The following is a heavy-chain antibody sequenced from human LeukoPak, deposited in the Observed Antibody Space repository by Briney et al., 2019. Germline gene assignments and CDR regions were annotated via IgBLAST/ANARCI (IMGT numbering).Heavy chain of an antibody. Sequence: GGPLRLSCAASGFTFSSYAMSWVRQAPGKGLEWVSAISGSGGSTYYADSVKGRFTISRDNSKNTLYLQMNSLRAEDTAVYYCAKDKTMIVVAEGADAFDIWGQGTMVTVSS. D-gene: IGHD3-22*01. J-gene: IGHJ3*02. CDR2: ISGSGGST. CDR3: AKDKTMIVVAEGADAFDI. CDR1: GFTFSSYA. V-gene: IGHV3-23*01.